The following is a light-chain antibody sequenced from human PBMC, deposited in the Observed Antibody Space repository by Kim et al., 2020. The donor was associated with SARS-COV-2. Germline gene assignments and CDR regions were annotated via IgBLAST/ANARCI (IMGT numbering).Light chain of an antibody. V-gene: IGLV4-69*01. CDR2: LYSDGRH. CDR1: TGQSNCA. J-gene: IGLJ2*01. Sequence: AAVKLNCILSTGQSNCAIAWLQQQPGKGPRYLMRLYSDGRHTKGDGIPDRFSGSTSGSEYSLTISSLQSEDEADYYCQTWGSGIGVFGGGTQLTVL. CDR3: QTWGSGIGV.